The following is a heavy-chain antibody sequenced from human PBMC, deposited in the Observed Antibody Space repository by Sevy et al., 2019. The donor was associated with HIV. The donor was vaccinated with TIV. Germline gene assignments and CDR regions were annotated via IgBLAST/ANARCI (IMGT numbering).Heavy chain of an antibody. CDR1: GYSFTSYW. Sequence: GESLKISCKGSGYSFTSYWIGWVRQMPGKGLEWMGIIYPGDSDTRYSPSFQGQVTISADKSISTAYLQWSSLKASDTAMYYCARLSLLHDYGDYVWWFDPWGQGTLVTVSS. CDR2: IYPGDSDT. CDR3: ARLSLLHDYGDYVWWFDP. D-gene: IGHD4-17*01. J-gene: IGHJ5*02. V-gene: IGHV5-51*01.